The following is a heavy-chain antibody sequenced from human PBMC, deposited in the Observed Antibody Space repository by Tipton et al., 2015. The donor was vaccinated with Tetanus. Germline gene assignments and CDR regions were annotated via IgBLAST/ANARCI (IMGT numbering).Heavy chain of an antibody. CDR3: ARQQPLGWYVEL. CDR2: IYYSGST. J-gene: IGHJ2*01. CDR1: GGSISSGAYY. V-gene: IGHV4-30-4*08. Sequence: TLSLTCTVSGGSISSGAYYWSWIRQHPGKGLEWIGYIYYSGSTYYNPSLKSRVTISVDTSKNQFSLKLSSVTAADTAVYYCARQQPLGWYVELWGRGALFTVSS. D-gene: IGHD1/OR15-1a*01.